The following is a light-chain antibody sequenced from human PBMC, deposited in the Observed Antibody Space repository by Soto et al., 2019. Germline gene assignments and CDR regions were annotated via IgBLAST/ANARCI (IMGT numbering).Light chain of an antibody. J-gene: IGKJ1*01. CDR1: QSVSQSVSSN. CDR2: GAS. CDR3: HQRQSWPRT. V-gene: IGKV3-15*01. Sequence: EVVMTQSPATLSVSPWERVTLSCRASQSVSQSVSSNLAWYQQKPGQAPRLLIYGASTRATGIPARFSGSGSGTEFTLTISSLQSEDFALYYCHQRQSWPRTFGQGTKVDIK.